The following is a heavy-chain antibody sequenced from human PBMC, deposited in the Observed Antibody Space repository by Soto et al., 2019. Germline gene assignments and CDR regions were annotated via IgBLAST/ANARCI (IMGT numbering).Heavy chain of an antibody. V-gene: IGHV1-18*01. CDR2: ISAHNGNT. CDR3: ARGRYGDY. D-gene: IGHD1-1*01. CDR1: GYTFTSYG. Sequence: QVHLVQSGAEVKKPGASVKVSCKASGYTFTSYGITWVRQAPGQGLEWMGWISAHNGNTDYAQKLQGRVIVTRDTSTSTAYMELRSRISDDAAVYYCARGRYGDYGGQGALVIVSS. J-gene: IGHJ4*02.